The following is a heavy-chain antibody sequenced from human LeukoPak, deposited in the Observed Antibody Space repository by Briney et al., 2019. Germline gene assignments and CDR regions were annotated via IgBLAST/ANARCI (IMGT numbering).Heavy chain of an antibody. CDR2: IYTSGST. J-gene: IGHJ6*03. Sequence: SETLSLTCTVSGGSISSYYWSWIRQPPGKGLEWIGYIYTSGSTNYNPSLKSRVTISVDTSKNQFSLKLSSVTAADTAVYYCARTVYGSGSDTYYYYYYMDVWGKGTTVTVSS. V-gene: IGHV4-4*09. CDR1: GGSISSYY. D-gene: IGHD3-10*01. CDR3: ARTVYGSGSDTYYYYYYMDV.